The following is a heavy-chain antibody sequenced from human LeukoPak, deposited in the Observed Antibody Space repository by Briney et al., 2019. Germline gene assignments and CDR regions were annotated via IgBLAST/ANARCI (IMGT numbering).Heavy chain of an antibody. CDR2: IYTTGRA. CDR3: ARHGYTASHFFLDY. Sequence: SETLSLTCSVSTGSINSYYWGWVRQPAGRGLHWIGRIYTTGRADYDRSLQSRVAMSIDTSRKQFSLNLKSVTAADTATYFCARHGYTASHFFLDYWSQGAPVTVSS. CDR1: TGSINSYY. J-gene: IGHJ4*02. D-gene: IGHD5-18*01. V-gene: IGHV4-4*07.